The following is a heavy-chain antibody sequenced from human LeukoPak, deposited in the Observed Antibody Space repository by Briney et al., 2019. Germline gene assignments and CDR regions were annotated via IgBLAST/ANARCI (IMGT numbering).Heavy chain of an antibody. D-gene: IGHD1-26*01. V-gene: IGHV3-64*01. Sequence: PGGSLRLSCAASGFTFSSYGMHWVRQAPGKGLEYVSAISSHGGSTYYANSVKGRFTISRDNSKNTLYLQMGSLRAEDVAVYYCARSKTGATKFDYWGQGTLVTVSS. J-gene: IGHJ4*02. CDR1: GFTFSSYG. CDR3: ARSKTGATKFDY. CDR2: ISSHGGST.